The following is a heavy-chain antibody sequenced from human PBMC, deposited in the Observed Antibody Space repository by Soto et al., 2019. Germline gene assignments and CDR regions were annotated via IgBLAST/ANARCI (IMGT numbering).Heavy chain of an antibody. CDR1: GFTFSSYE. J-gene: IGHJ6*02. CDR2: IGTSGKTI. CDR3: ARDPAIYSGKFDYGLDV. Sequence: EVQLVESGGGLVQAGGSLRLFCAVSGFTFSSYEMNWVRQAPGKGLEWVSYIGTSGKTIYYADSVRGLFTISRDNAKNSLYLQMNSLRAEDTAVYFCARDPAIYSGKFDYGLDVWGRGTTVTVSS. V-gene: IGHV3-48*03. D-gene: IGHD4-4*01.